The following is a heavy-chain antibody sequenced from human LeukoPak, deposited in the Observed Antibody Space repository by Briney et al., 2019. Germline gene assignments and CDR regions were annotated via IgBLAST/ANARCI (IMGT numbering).Heavy chain of an antibody. CDR3: AKAMKVVLDTYYFDY. J-gene: IGHJ4*02. CDR1: GFPFSSYA. CDR2: IGGSGGNT. D-gene: IGHD3-22*01. V-gene: IGHV3-23*01. Sequence: GSLRLSCAASGFPFSSYAMSWVRQAPGKGLEWVSGIGGSGGNTYYADSVKGRFTISRDNSKNTLYLQMNSLRAEDTAVYYCAKAMKVVLDTYYFDYWGQGTLVTVSS.